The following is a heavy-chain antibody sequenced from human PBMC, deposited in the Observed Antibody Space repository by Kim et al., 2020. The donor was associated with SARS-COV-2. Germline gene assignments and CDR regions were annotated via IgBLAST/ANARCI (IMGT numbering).Heavy chain of an antibody. CDR2: IYYSGST. Sequence: SETLSLTCTVSGGSISSYYWSWIRQPPGKGLEWIGYIYYSGSTNYNPSLKSRVTISVDTSKNKFSLKLSYVTAADTAVYYCARRRYPKLDAFDIWGQGTMVTVSS. D-gene: IGHD2-2*02. CDR3: ARRRYPKLDAFDI. J-gene: IGHJ3*02. CDR1: GGSISSYY. V-gene: IGHV4-59*01.